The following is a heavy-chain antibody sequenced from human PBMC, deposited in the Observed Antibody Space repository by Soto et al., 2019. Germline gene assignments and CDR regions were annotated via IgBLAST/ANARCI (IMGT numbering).Heavy chain of an antibody. CDR1: GFTFSSYG. V-gene: IGHV3-30*03. Sequence: QVQLVESGGGVVQPGRSLRLSCAASGFTFSSYGMHWVRQAPGKGLEWVAVISYAGSNKYYADYVKGRFTISRDNHKNTLYLQMNSKRAQDTAVYYYAENGVLWFGEETAYFDYWRQGTLVIVSS. CDR3: AENGVLWFGEETAYFDY. D-gene: IGHD3-10*01. CDR2: ISYAGSNK. J-gene: IGHJ4*02.